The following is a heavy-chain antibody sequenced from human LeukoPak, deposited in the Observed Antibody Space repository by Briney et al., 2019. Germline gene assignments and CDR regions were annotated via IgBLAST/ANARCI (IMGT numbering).Heavy chain of an antibody. D-gene: IGHD6-13*01. Sequence: SGTLSLTCAVSGGSISSSNWWSWVRQPPGKGLEWIGEIYHGGSTNYNPSLKSRVTISVDKSKNQFSLMLSSVTAADTAVYYCAVVAAAGTETFDYWGQGTLVTVSS. CDR1: GGSISSSNW. V-gene: IGHV4-4*02. CDR2: IYHGGST. CDR3: AVVAAAGTETFDY. J-gene: IGHJ4*02.